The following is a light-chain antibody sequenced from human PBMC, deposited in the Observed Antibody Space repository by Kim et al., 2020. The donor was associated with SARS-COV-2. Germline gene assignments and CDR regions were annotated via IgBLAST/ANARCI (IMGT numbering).Light chain of an antibody. J-gene: IGLJ3*02. V-gene: IGLV4-69*01. CDR3: QTWGTGIRV. Sequence: ASVNLTGPLGRGHSSDSIAWHQQEPEKGPRYLMKLNSDGSHSKGDGIPDRFSGSSSGAERYLTISSLQSEDEADYYCQTWGTGIRVFGGGTQLTV. CDR1: RGHSSDS. CDR2: LNSDGSH.